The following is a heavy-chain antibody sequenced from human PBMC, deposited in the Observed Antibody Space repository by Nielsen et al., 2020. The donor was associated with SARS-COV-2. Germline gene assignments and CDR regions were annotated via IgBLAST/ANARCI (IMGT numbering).Heavy chain of an antibody. Sequence: GESLKISCKGSGYSFTSYWIGWVRQMPGKGLEWMGIIYPGDSDTRYSPSFQGQVTISADKSISTAYLQWSSLKASDTAMYYCARGGTTVITLGLDYYYGMDVWGQGTTVTVSS. CDR1: GYSFTSYW. V-gene: IGHV5-51*01. J-gene: IGHJ6*02. CDR3: ARGGTTVITLGLDYYYGMDV. D-gene: IGHD4-17*01. CDR2: IYPGDSDT.